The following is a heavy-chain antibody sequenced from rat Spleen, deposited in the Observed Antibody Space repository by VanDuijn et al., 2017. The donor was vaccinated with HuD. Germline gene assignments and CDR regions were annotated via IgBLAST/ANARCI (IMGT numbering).Heavy chain of an antibody. CDR2: ISTGGGNT. CDR3: ARRHYGYTDYFDY. Sequence: EVQLVESGGGLVQPGRSLKLSCAASGFTFSNSVMAWVRQAPTKGLEWVASISTGGGNTYYRDSVRGRFTISRDDAKSTLSLQMDSLRSEDTATYYCARRHYGYTDYFDYWGQGVMVTVSS. D-gene: IGHD1-9*01. V-gene: IGHV5S23*01. J-gene: IGHJ2*01. CDR1: GFTFSNSV.